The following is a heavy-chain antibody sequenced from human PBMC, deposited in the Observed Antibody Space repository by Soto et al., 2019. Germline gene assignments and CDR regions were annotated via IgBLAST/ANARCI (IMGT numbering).Heavy chain of an antibody. D-gene: IGHD3-3*01. V-gene: IGHV1-46*01. CDR1: GYTFTSYY. CDR2: INPSGGST. Sequence: SVKVSCKASGYTFTSYYMHWVRQAPVQGLEWMGIINPSGGSTSYAQKFQGRVTMTRDTSTSTVYMELSSLRSEDTAVYYCARDESRITIFGVAYYYGMDVWGQGTTVTVSS. J-gene: IGHJ6*02. CDR3: ARDESRITIFGVAYYYGMDV.